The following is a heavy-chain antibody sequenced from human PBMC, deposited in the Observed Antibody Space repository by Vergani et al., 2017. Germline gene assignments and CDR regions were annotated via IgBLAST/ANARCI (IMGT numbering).Heavy chain of an antibody. D-gene: IGHD6-19*01. J-gene: IGHJ4*02. V-gene: IGHV3-15*01. CDR2: IKSKTDGGTT. CDR3: TTEVIAVAVTRDY. Sequence: EVQLVESGGGLVQPGGSLRLSCAASGFTFSNAWMSWVRQAPGKGLEWVGRIKSKTDGGTTDYAAPVKGRFTISGDDSKNTLYLQMNSLKTEDTAVYYCTTEVIAVAVTRDYWGQGTLVTVSS. CDR1: GFTFSNAW.